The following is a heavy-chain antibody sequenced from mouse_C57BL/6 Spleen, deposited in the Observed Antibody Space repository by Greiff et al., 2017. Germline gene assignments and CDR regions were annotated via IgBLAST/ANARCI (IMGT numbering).Heavy chain of an antibody. D-gene: IGHD2-1*01. Sequence: EVKLMESGPVLVKPGPSVKISCKASGFTFTDYYMHWVKQSPGQSLAWIGLVSPYNGGTSYNQKFKGKDTLTVDTSSSTAYMELNSLTSEDSAVYYCARSRGKDWYFDVWGTGTTVTVAA. CDR2: VSPYNGGT. CDR1: GFTFTDYY. V-gene: IGHV1-36*01. J-gene: IGHJ1*03. CDR3: ARSRGKDWYFDV.